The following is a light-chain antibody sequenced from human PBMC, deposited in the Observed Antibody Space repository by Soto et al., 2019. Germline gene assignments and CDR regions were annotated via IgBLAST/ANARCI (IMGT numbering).Light chain of an antibody. Sequence: EIVMTQTPLSSSVILGQPASISCRSSESLVHSNGTTFLSWFHQRPGQPPRLLIYEMSKRLSGVSDRFSGSGAGTDFTLKISRVEPDDVGIFCCLQATHFPWTFAQGTKVDTK. CDR1: ESLVHSNGTTF. J-gene: IGKJ1*01. CDR2: EMS. CDR3: LQATHFPWT. V-gene: IGKV2-24*01.